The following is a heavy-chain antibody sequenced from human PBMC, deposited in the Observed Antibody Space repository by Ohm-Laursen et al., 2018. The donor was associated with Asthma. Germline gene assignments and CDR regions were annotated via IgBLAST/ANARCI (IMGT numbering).Heavy chain of an antibody. V-gene: IGHV1-69*13. CDR1: GGTFSSYA. J-gene: IGHJ4*02. CDR3: ARERDSSYIYDY. Sequence: GASVKVSCKASGGTFSSYAISWVRQAPGQGLEWMGGIIPIFGTANYAQKFQGRVTITADESTSTAYMELSSLRSEDMAVYYCARERDSSYIYDYWGQGTLVTVSS. D-gene: IGHD6-6*01. CDR2: IIPIFGTA.